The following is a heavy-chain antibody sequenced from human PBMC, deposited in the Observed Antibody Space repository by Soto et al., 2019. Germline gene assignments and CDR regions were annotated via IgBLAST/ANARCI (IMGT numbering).Heavy chain of an antibody. Sequence: QITLKESGPPLVKPTQTLTLTCTFSGFSLSTSGVGVGWIRQPPGKALEWLVIIYWNDDTRSSPSLKSRLTITKETSKNQVVLTMTNMDPVDTATYYCAHTLPYSSSWGLWAFDIWGQGTMVTVSS. CDR3: AHTLPYSSSWGLWAFDI. J-gene: IGHJ3*02. CDR1: GFSLSTSGVG. V-gene: IGHV2-5*01. D-gene: IGHD6-13*01. CDR2: IYWNDDT.